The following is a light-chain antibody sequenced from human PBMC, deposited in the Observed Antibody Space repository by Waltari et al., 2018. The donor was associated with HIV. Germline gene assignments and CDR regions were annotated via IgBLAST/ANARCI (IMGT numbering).Light chain of an antibody. CDR3: YCSESNGNHRV. CDR2: EDI. J-gene: IGLJ3*02. CDR1: TLPKKF. V-gene: IGLV3-10*01. Sequence: SYQLTQPPSGSVSPGQTARITCSGDTLPKKFAHRYQQKSGQAPVLVIYEDIKLHSGFPERFAGSRSGTMAILTISVAQVEDEADDYCYCSESNGNHRVFGGGTKLTVL.